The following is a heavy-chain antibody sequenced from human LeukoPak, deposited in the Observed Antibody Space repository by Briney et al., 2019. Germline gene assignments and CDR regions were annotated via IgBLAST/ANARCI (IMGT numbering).Heavy chain of an antibody. J-gene: IGHJ4*02. Sequence: PGGFLRLSCAASGFTFSSYSMNWVRQAPGKGLEWVSSISSSSSYIYYADSVKGRFTISRDNAKNSLYLQMNSLRAEDTAVYYCARESYSSGWYPGYWGQGTLVTVSS. D-gene: IGHD6-19*01. V-gene: IGHV3-21*01. CDR3: ARESYSSGWYPGY. CDR1: GFTFSSYS. CDR2: ISSSSSYI.